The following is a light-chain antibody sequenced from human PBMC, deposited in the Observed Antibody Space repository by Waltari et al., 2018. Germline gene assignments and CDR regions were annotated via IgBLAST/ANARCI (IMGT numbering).Light chain of an antibody. V-gene: IGLV2-11*01. CDR1: SSDVGGYNY. J-gene: IGLJ2*01. Sequence: QSALTQPRSVSGSPGQSVTISCTGTSSDVGGYNYVSWYQQHPGKAPKLMLYEVNKWPSGVPDRFSGSKSGNTASLTISGLQADDEADYYCCSYAGSTFVFGGGTKLTVL. CDR3: CSYAGSTFV. CDR2: EVN.